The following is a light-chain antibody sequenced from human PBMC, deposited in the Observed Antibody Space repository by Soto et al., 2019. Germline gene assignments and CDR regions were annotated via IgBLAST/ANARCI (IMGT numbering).Light chain of an antibody. CDR3: QQYYSTPLT. V-gene: IGKV4-1*01. Sequence: DIVMTQSHNSLAGSLGEMATINCKSSQSVLYSSNNKNYLVWYQQKPGQPPNLLIYWASTRESGVPDRFSGSGSGTDFTLTISSLQAEDVAVYYCQQYYSTPLTFGGGTKVEIK. CDR1: QSVLYSSNNKNY. J-gene: IGKJ4*01. CDR2: WAS.